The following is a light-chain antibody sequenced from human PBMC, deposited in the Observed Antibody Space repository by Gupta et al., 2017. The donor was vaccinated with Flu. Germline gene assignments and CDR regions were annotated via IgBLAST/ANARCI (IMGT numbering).Light chain of an antibody. Sequence: PSSVSASVGDTVTITCRASQGISAWLAWYQQKPGKAPKLLMSAASRVEDGVPTRFSGSGSGTEFTLTISRLQPEDFATYYCQRTDNFPWTFGQGTKVEIK. CDR3: QRTDNFPWT. J-gene: IGKJ1*01. CDR1: QGISAW. V-gene: IGKV1-12*01. CDR2: AAS.